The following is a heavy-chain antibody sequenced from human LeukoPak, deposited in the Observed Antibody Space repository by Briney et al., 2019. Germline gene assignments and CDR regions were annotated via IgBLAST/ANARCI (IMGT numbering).Heavy chain of an antibody. J-gene: IGHJ4*02. CDR3: ARSIRYYGDYDY. Sequence: GGSLRLSCAASGFTFSTYWMHWVRQAPGKGLEWVAVIWYDGSNKYYADSVKGRFTISRDNSKNTLYLQMNSLRAEDTAVYYCARSIRYYGDYDYWGQGTLVTVPT. D-gene: IGHD4-17*01. CDR1: GFTFSTYW. CDR2: IWYDGSNK. V-gene: IGHV3-33*08.